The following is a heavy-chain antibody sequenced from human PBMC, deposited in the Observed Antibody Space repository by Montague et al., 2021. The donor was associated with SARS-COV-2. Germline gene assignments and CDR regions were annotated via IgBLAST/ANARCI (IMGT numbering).Heavy chain of an antibody. D-gene: IGHD6-13*01. V-gene: IGHV4-61*08. CDR1: GGSVSSGGYY. CDR3: ARVSLAAAATRSDY. CDR2: IYYSGST. J-gene: IGHJ4*02. Sequence: SETLSLTCTVSGGSVSSGGYYWSWIRQPPGKGLEWIGYIYYSGSTNYNPSLKSRVTISLDTSKNQFSLKLTSVTAADTAVYYCARVSLAAAATRSDYGGQG.